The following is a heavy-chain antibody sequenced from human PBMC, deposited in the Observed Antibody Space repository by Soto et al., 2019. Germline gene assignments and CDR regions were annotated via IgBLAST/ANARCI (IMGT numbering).Heavy chain of an antibody. Sequence: GGSLRLSCAASGFTFRNNVLSWVRQAPGKGLDWVSGITGSGRDTYYADSVKGRLTISRDNSKNMVFLQMNSLRAEDTALYYCAKNGLDNSPSAIDSWGPGTLVTAPQ. CDR1: GFTFRNNV. CDR3: AKNGLDNSPSAIDS. J-gene: IGHJ4*02. CDR2: ITGSGRDT. V-gene: IGHV3-23*01. D-gene: IGHD2-8*01.